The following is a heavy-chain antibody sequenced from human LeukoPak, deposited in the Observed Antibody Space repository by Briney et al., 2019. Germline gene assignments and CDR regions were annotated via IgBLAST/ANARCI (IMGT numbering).Heavy chain of an antibody. V-gene: IGHV1-2*02. J-gene: IGHJ5*02. CDR1: GYTFTGYY. CDR3: AREEQWLVRNWFDP. Sequence: ASVKVSCKASGYTFTGYYMHWVRQAPGQGLEWMGWINPNSGGTNYAQKFQGRVTMTRDTSTSTAYMELSRLRSDDTAVYYCAREEQWLVRNWFDPWGQGTLVTVSS. D-gene: IGHD6-19*01. CDR2: INPNSGGT.